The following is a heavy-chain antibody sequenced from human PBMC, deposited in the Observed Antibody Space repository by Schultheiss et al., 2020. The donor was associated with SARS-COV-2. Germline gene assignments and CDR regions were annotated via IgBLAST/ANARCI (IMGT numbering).Heavy chain of an antibody. CDR2: IYYSGST. Sequence: SETLSLTCTVSGGSISSYYWSWIRQPPGKGLEWIGYIYYSGSTNYNPSLKSRVTISVDTSKNQFSLKLSSVTAADTAVYYCARHHGRLLEWSPRRYMDVWGKGTTVTVSS. CDR1: GGSISSYY. J-gene: IGHJ6*03. CDR3: ARHHGRLLEWSPRRYMDV. D-gene: IGHD3-3*01. V-gene: IGHV4-59*08.